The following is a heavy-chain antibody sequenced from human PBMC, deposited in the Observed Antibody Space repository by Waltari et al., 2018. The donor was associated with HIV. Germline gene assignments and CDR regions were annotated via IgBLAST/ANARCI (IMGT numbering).Heavy chain of an antibody. CDR1: DYAFIGSV. D-gene: IGHD2-15*01. Sequence: QAQLQHSSSQLKKPGTSVTISCKSSDYAFIGSVINWVRQAPGQGLEWIGLIDTKTGSPTYAQVFSGLLILSLDTSVTTSYLQIRALKTNDTATYYCAEGYGAFDFDYWGQGTLITVSP. J-gene: IGHJ4*02. CDR3: AEGYGAFDFDY. CDR2: IDTKTGSP. V-gene: IGHV7-4-1*01.